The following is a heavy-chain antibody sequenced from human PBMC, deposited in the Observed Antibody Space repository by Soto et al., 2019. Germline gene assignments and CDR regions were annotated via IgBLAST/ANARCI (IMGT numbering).Heavy chain of an antibody. Sequence: QVQLVQSGAEVKKPGSSVKVSCKASGGTFSSYAISWVRQAPGQGLEWMGGIIPIFGTANYAQKFQGRVTITADESTSTAYMELSSLRSEDTAVYYCARVGGGDIVVVVAATYGMDVCGQGTTVTVSS. CDR1: GGTFSSYA. D-gene: IGHD2-15*01. CDR3: ARVGGGDIVVVVAATYGMDV. V-gene: IGHV1-69*01. J-gene: IGHJ6*02. CDR2: IIPIFGTA.